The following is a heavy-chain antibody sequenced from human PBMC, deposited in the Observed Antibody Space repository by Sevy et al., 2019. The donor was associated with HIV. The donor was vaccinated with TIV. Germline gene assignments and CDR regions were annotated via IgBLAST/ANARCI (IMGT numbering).Heavy chain of an antibody. CDR1: GFTFSSYW. J-gene: IGHJ4*02. V-gene: IGHV3-7*01. CDR3: AGGIYCSGSRLGLGY. Sequence: GGSLRLSCAASGFTFSSYWMTWVRQAPGKGLEWVANMRQDGSEKYYVDSVKGRFTISRDNAKNSLYLQMNSLRAEDTAVEYCAGGIYCSGSRLGLGYWGQGTLVTVSS. D-gene: IGHD3-10*01. CDR2: MRQDGSEK.